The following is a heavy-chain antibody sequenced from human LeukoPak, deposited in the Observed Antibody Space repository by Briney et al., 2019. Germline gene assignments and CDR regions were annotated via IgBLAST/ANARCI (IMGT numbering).Heavy chain of an antibody. CDR2: ISYDGSNK. CDR1: GFTFSSYG. J-gene: IGHJ4*02. V-gene: IGHV3-30*03. Sequence: GGSLRLSCAASGFTFSSYGMHWVRQAPGKGLEWVAVISYDGSNKYYADSVKGRFTISRDDSKNTLYLQMNSLRAEDTAVYYCATPPEYSSSWSLFDYWGQGTLVTVSS. CDR3: ATPPEYSSSWSLFDY. D-gene: IGHD6-13*01.